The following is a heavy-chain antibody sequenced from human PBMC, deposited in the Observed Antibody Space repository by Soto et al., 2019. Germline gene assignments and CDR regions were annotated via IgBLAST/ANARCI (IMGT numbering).Heavy chain of an antibody. CDR2: ISGSGGST. CDR3: AKSRIYDFWSGYMDV. Sequence: PGGSLRLSCAASGFTFISYAMSWVRTATGKGLEWVSAISGSGGSTYYADSVKGRFTISRDNSKNTLYLQMNSLRAEDTAVYYCAKSRIYDFWSGYMDVWGKGTTVTVSS. CDR1: GFTFISYA. J-gene: IGHJ6*04. D-gene: IGHD3-3*01. V-gene: IGHV3-23*01.